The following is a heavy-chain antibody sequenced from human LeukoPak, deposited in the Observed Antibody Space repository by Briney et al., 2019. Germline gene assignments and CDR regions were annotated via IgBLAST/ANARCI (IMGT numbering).Heavy chain of an antibody. CDR2: INHSGST. CDR3: ARDYMGLRFLEWSAPPFNWFDP. D-gene: IGHD3-3*01. CDR1: GGSFSGYY. J-gene: IGHJ5*02. V-gene: IGHV4-34*01. Sequence: SETLSLTCAVYGGSFSGYYWSWIRQPPGKGLEWIGEINHSGSTNYNPSLKSRVTVPVDTSKNQFSLKLSSVTAADTAVYYCARDYMGLRFLEWSAPPFNWFDPWGQGTLVTVSS.